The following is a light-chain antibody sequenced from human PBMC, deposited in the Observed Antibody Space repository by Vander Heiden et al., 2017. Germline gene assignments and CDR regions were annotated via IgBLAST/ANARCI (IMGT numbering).Light chain of an antibody. CDR1: QGISNY. CDR2: AAS. V-gene: IGKV1-27*01. Sequence: DIQMTQSPSSLSASVGDRVTITCRASQGISNYLAWYQQKPGKVPKLLIYAASTLQSGVPSRFSGSGSGTDFTLTIGSLRPEDVATYYCQKYNSVPRGVTFGPGTKVDIK. J-gene: IGKJ3*01. CDR3: QKYNSVPRGVT.